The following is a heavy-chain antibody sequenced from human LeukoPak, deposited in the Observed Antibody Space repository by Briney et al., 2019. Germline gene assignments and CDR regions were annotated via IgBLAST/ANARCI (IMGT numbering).Heavy chain of an antibody. Sequence: PGGSLRLSCAASGFTFSSYGMHWVRQAPGKGLEWVAVIWYDGSNKYYADSVKGRFTISRDNSKNTLYLQMNSLRAEDTAVYYCARVRYDFWSGYEYYFDYWGQGTLVTVSS. CDR2: IWYDGSNK. CDR3: ARVRYDFWSGYEYYFDY. CDR1: GFTFSSYG. V-gene: IGHV3-33*01. D-gene: IGHD3-3*01. J-gene: IGHJ4*02.